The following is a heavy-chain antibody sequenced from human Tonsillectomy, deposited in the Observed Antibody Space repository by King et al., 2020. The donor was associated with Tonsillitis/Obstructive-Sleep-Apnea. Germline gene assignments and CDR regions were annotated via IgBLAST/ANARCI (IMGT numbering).Heavy chain of an antibody. V-gene: IGHV6-1*01. J-gene: IGHJ6*03. Sequence: VQLQQSGPGLVKPSQTLSLTCAISGDSVSSNSAAWNWIRQSPSRGLEWLGRTYYRSKWYNDYAVSVKSRITINPDTSKNQFSLQLNSVTPEDTAVYYCARAGDFLIGYYPGDTSYYYYYYMDVWGKGTTVTVSS. CDR3: ARAGDFLIGYYPGDTSYYYYYYMDV. CDR1: GDSVSSNSAA. D-gene: IGHD3-3*01. CDR2: TYYRSKWYN.